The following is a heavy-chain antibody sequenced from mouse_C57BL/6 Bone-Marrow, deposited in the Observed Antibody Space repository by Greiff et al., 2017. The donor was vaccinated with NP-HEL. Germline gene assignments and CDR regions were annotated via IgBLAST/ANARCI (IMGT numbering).Heavy chain of an antibody. J-gene: IGHJ3*01. CDR1: GYTFTDYY. CDR2: IFPGSGST. D-gene: IGHD2-5*01. Sequence: VQLQQSGPELVKPGASVKISCKASGYTFTDYYINWVKQRPGQGLEWIGWIFPGSGSTYYNEKFKGKATLTVDKSSSTAYMLLSSLTSEDSAVDFCARYPYSNYVGWIAYWGQGTLVTVSA. V-gene: IGHV1-75*01. CDR3: ARYPYSNYVGWIAY.